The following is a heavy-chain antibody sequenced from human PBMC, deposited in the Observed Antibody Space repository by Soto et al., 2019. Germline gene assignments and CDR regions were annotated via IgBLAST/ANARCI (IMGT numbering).Heavy chain of an antibody. D-gene: IGHD4-17*01. CDR3: EKERSMTTVTTMGLRWFAP. J-gene: IGHJ5*02. V-gene: IGHV3-23*01. CDR1: GFTFSSYA. Sequence: EVQLLESGGGLVQPGGSLRLSCAASGFTFSSYAMSWVRQAPGKGLEWVSAISGSGGSTYYADSVKGRFTISRENSKNTLYLQIHSLRAEDTAVYYCEKERSMTTVTTMGLRWFAPWGQGTLVTVSS. CDR2: ISGSGGST.